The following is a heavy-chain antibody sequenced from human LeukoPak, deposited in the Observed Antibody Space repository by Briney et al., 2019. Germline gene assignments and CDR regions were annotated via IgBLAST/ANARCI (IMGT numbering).Heavy chain of an antibody. CDR2: IIPIFGTT. CDR3: ARDLYDSSGWEFDY. J-gene: IGHJ4*02. V-gene: IGHV1-69*05. Sequence: GASVKVSCKASGSTFTSYAISWVRQAPGQGLEWMGGIIPIFGTTHYSQKFQGRVTMTRDMSTSTVYMELSSLRSEDTAVYYCARDLYDSSGWEFDYWGQGTLVTVSS. D-gene: IGHD3-22*01. CDR1: GSTFTSYA.